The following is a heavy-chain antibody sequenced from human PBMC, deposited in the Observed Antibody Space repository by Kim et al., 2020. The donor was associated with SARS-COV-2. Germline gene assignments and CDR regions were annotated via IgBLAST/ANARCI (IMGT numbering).Heavy chain of an antibody. J-gene: IGHJ3*02. CDR1: GFTFSSYS. V-gene: IGHV3-21*01. Sequence: GGSLRLSCAASGFTFSSYSMNWVRQAPGKGLEWVSSISSSSSYIYYADSVKGRFTISRDNAKNSLYLQMNSLRAEYTAVYYCARATPYYYGSGSYYKKSDDAFDIWGQGTMVTVSS. D-gene: IGHD3-10*01. CDR3: ARATPYYYGSGSYYKKSDDAFDI. CDR2: ISSSSSYI.